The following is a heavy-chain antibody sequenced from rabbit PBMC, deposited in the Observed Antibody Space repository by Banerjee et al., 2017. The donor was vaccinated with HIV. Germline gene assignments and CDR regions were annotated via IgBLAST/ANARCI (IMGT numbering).Heavy chain of an antibody. CDR2: INAGSSGTT. Sequence: QEQLEESGGGLVKPEGSLTLTCKASGFSFSNKYVMCWVRQAPGKGLEWIACINAGSSGTTYYASWAKGRFTISKTSSTTVTLQMTSLTAADTATYFCARHYSGGWGGGNLWGPGTLVTVS. CDR3: ARHYSGGWGGGNL. V-gene: IGHV1S45*01. CDR1: GFSFSNKYV. D-gene: IGHD4-1*01. J-gene: IGHJ4*01.